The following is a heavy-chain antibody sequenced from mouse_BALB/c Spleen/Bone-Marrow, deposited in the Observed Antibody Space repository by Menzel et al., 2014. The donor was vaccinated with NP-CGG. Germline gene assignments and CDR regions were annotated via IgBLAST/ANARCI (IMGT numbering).Heavy chain of an antibody. CDR3: ARLDGYIDY. V-gene: IGHV1-9*01. Sequence: QVQLHQPGAELIKPGASVKISCTATGYTFSSYWIEWVKQRPGHGLEWIGEILPGSGSTNYNEKFKGKATFTADTSSNTAYMQLSRLTSEDSAVYYCARLDGYIDYWAQCTPLTVSS. CDR1: GYTFSSYW. CDR2: ILPGSGST. J-gene: IGHJ2*01. D-gene: IGHD2-3*01.